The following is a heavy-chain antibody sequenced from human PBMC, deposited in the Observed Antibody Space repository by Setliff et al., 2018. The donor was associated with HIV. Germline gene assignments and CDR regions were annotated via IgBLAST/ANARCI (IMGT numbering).Heavy chain of an antibody. Sequence: SETLSLTCAVSGGSINSYYWSWIRQPPGKGLEWIGTVYYDASTIYTPSLNSRVIISVDTSKSQFSLKLTSVTAADMGVYYCARGRKKTLAVSGTRYFDFWGQGTLVTVSS. V-gene: IGHV4-59*12. D-gene: IGHD6-19*01. CDR1: GGSINSYY. J-gene: IGHJ4*02. CDR2: VYYDAST. CDR3: ARGRKKTLAVSGTRYFDF.